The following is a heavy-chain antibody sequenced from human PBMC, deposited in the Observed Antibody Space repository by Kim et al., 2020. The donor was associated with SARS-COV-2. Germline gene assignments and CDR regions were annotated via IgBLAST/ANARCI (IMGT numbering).Heavy chain of an antibody. CDR2: DT. Sequence: DTSYSPAFQGQVTISADKSISTAYLQWSSLKASDTAMYYCARRRDDAFDIWGQGTMVTVSS. CDR3: ARRRDDAFDI. V-gene: IGHV5-51*01. J-gene: IGHJ3*02.